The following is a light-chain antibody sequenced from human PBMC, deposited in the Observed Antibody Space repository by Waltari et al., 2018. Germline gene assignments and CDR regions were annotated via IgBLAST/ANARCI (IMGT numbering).Light chain of an antibody. CDR3: QQYKRPPWT. CDR2: RSF. J-gene: IGKJ1*01. Sequence: DIQITQSPSTLSASVGDRVTISCRATESINSWLAWYQQKPGKAPKLLISRSFNLESGVPSRFSGSGSGTEFILTISSLQPDDLATYHCQQYKRPPWTFGQGTKV. V-gene: IGKV1-5*03. CDR1: ESINSW.